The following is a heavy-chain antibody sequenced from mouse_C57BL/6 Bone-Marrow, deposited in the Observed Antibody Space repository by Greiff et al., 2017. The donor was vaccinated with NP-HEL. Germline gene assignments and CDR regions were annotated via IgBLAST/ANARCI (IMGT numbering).Heavy chain of an antibody. J-gene: IGHJ1*03. CDR3: ARRGTVVSLYWYFDV. Sequence: EVMLVESGGGLVQPGGSLKLSCAASGFTFSDYGMAWVRQAPRKGPEWVAFISNLAYSIYYADTVTGRFTISRENAKNTLYLEMSSLRSEDTAMYYCARRGTVVSLYWYFDVWGTGTTVTVSS. CDR2: ISNLAYSI. CDR1: GFTFSDYG. V-gene: IGHV5-15*04. D-gene: IGHD1-1*01.